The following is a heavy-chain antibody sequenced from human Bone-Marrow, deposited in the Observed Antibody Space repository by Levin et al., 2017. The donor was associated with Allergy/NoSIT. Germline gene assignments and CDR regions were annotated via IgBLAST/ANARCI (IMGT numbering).Heavy chain of an antibody. V-gene: IGHV4-59*01. Sequence: SSETLSLTCSVSGDSISDYYWHWIRQPPGKGLEWLGYIYHTGYTTSNPSLRSRLSISVDTSNNQISLKLTSVTPADPAVYYCARDRRRGIYADEFDIWGQGRPVTVSS. CDR3: ARDRRRGIYADEFDI. D-gene: IGHD3-16*01. J-gene: IGHJ5*02. CDR2: IYHTGYT. CDR1: GDSISDYY.